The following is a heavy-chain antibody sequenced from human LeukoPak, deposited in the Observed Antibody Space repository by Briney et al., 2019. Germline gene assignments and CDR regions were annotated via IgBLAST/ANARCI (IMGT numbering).Heavy chain of an antibody. Sequence: ASVKVSCKASGYTFTSYGISWVRQAPGQGLEWMGWISAYNGSTNYAQKLQGRVTMTTDTSTSTAYMELRSLRSDDTAVYYCARDGGYQLLLVENWFDPWGQGTLVTVSS. J-gene: IGHJ5*02. D-gene: IGHD2-2*01. CDR3: ARDGGYQLLLVENWFDP. CDR2: ISAYNGST. V-gene: IGHV1-18*01. CDR1: GYTFTSYG.